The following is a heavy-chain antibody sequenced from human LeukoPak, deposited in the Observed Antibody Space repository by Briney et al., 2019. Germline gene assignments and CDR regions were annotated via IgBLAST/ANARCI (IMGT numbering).Heavy chain of an antibody. J-gene: IGHJ3*02. CDR1: GFTFKIYW. V-gene: IGHV3-7*05. CDR3: ASGGTGGDSFDI. CDR2: INQDGSEK. Sequence: PGGSLRLSCAASGFTFKIYWMSWVRQAPGKGLEWVANINQDGSEKYYVDSVKGRFTISRDNAKDSLYLQMNSLRAEDTAVYYCASGGTGGDSFDIWGQGTMVTVSS. D-gene: IGHD2-15*01.